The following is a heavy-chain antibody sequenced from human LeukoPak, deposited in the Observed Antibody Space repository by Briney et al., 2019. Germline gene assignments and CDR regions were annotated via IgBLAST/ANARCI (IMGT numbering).Heavy chain of an antibody. D-gene: IGHD3-10*01. CDR3: ARLYGSGSSYNLDY. Sequence: GGSLRLSCAASGFTFSDYYMSWIRQAPGKGLEWVGRARNQANSYTAEYAASVKGRFTISRDDSKNSLYLQTNSLKTEDTAVYYCARLYGSGSSYNLDYWGQGTLVTVSS. J-gene: IGHJ4*02. V-gene: IGHV3-72*01. CDR2: ARNQANSYTA. CDR1: GFTFSDYY.